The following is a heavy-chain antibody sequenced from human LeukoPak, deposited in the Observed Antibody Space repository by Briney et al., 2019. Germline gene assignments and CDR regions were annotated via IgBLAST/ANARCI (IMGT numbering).Heavy chain of an antibody. D-gene: IGHD6-19*01. J-gene: IGHJ4*02. CDR2: IYSGGST. CDR1: GGSINTDD. Sequence: SETLSLTCNFSGGSINTDDWSWIRQPAGKGLEWIGRIYSGGSTNYNPSLKSRVTISIDKSKSQLYLKLNSLTAADTAVYYCARDYSSAWTFDCWGQGTLVTVSS. CDR3: ARDYSSAWTFDC. V-gene: IGHV4-4*07.